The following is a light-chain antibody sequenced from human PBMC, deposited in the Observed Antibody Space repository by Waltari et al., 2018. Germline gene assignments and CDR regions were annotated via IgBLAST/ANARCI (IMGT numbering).Light chain of an antibody. CDR1: ASISSGY. V-gene: IGKV3-20*01. CDR2: GAS. Sequence: EIVLTQSPGALSLSPGERVTLSCRASASISSGYFAWFQQKPGQPPRLLIYGASRRAAGIPDGFSGGGSGADYTLTISRLEPEDFAVYYCHQYDRSPPFTFGQGTRL. CDR3: HQYDRSPPFT. J-gene: IGKJ5*01.